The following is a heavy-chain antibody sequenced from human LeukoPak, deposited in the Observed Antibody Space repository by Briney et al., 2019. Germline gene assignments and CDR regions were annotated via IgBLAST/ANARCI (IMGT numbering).Heavy chain of an antibody. V-gene: IGHV4-59*01. CDR2: IYRSEST. CDR1: GGSISSYY. CDR3: ARALFRYDSSSRSLHWYFDL. D-gene: IGHD3-22*01. J-gene: IGHJ2*01. Sequence: PSETLSLTCTASGGSISSYYRTWLRQPPGKGLEWIGYIYRSESTNYNPSLKSRVTISEETSKNQFSLKLTSVTAADTAVYFCARALFRYDSSSRSLHWYFDLCGRGTLVTVSS.